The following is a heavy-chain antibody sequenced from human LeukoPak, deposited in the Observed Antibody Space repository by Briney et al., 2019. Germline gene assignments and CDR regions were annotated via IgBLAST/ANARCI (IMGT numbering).Heavy chain of an antibody. D-gene: IGHD3-22*01. CDR1: GYSFTSYW. Sequence: GESLKISCKGSGYSFTSYWIGWVRQMPGKGLEWMGIIYPGDSDTRYSPSFQGQVTISADRSFSTAYLQWSSLKASDTAMYFCARAERLVPNYYDSSGYYYALGYWGQGTLVTVSS. CDR3: ARAERLVPNYYDSSGYYYALGY. V-gene: IGHV5-51*01. CDR2: IYPGDSDT. J-gene: IGHJ4*02.